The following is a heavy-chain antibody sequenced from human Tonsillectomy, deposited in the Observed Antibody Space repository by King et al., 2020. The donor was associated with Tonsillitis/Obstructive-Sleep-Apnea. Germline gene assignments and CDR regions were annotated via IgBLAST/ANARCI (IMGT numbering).Heavy chain of an antibody. V-gene: IGHV4-34*01. Sequence: VQLQQWGAGLLKPSETLSLTCDVYGGSFSAYYWNWIRQPPGKGLEWIGEINHSGSTNYNPSLKIRVIIPVDTSKNQFSLKLSSVTAADTAVYYCAKSSRFDPWGQGTLVTVSS. CDR3: AKSSRFDP. CDR2: INHSGST. CDR1: GGSFSAYY. J-gene: IGHJ5*02.